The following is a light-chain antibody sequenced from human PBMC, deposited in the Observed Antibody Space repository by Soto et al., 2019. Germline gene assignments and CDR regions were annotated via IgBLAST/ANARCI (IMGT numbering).Light chain of an antibody. CDR1: TGAVTSGHY. J-gene: IGLJ2*01. CDR2: DTS. CDR3: LLSYSGAHVV. V-gene: IGLV7-46*01. Sequence: QTVVTQEPSLTVSPGGTVTLTCGSSTGAVTSGHYPYWFQQKPGQAPRILIYDTSNKHSWTPARFSGSLLGGKAALTLSGAQPEDEAEYYCLLSYSGAHVVFGGGTQLTVL.